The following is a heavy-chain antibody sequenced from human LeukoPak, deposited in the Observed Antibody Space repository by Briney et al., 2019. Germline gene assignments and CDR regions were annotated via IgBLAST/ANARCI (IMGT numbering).Heavy chain of an antibody. V-gene: IGHV1-2*02. D-gene: IGHD2-2*01. Sequence: ASVKVSCKASGYTFTDYYMHWVRQAPGQGFEWMGWINPNDGDTNYAQKSQGRVTMTRDTFISTAHMEVSRLRSDDTAVYYCARANFLYCSSSTCLFDYWGQGTLVTVSS. CDR1: GYTFTDYY. J-gene: IGHJ4*02. CDR3: ARANFLYCSSSTCLFDY. CDR2: INPNDGDT.